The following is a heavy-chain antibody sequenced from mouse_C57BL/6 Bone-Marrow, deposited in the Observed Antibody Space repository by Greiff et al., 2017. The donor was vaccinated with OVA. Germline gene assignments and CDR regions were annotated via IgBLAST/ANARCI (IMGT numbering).Heavy chain of an antibody. V-gene: IGHV1-66*01. CDR1: GYSFTSYY. J-gene: IGHJ3*01. Sequence: VVEPGASVKISCKASGYSFTSYYIHWVKPRPGQGLEWIGWIYPGSGNTKYNEKFKGKATLTADTSSSTAYMQLSSLTSEDSAVYYCAVGSRGFAYWGQGTLVTVSA. D-gene: IGHD1-3*01. CDR2: IYPGSGNT. CDR3: AVGSRGFAY.